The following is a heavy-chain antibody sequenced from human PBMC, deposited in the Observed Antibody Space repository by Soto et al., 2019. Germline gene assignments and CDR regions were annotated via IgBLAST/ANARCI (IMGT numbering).Heavy chain of an antibody. V-gene: IGHV3-23*01. CDR2: VTVTGGST. J-gene: IGHJ5*02. CDR3: ARQRSPEGWFDP. Sequence: EVEMLESGGGLVQPGRSLRLSCAASTMSFNTYGVTWVRQAPGKGLEWVSTVTVTGGSTYYPDAVKGRFTISRDRSNYTVSLLLNSLRVEDTAIYYCARQRSPEGWFDPWGQGSLVTVSS. D-gene: IGHD3-10*01. CDR1: TMSFNTYG.